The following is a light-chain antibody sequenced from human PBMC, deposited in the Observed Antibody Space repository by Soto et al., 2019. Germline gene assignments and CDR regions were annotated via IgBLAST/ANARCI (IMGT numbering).Light chain of an antibody. V-gene: IGKV3-20*01. CDR2: GAS. CDR3: QQYGSSPFT. CDR1: QSVSSSY. J-gene: IGKJ3*01. Sequence: EIVLTQSPGTLSLSPGERATLSCRASQSVSSSYLAWYQQTPGQAPRLLIYGASSRATGIPDRFSGSGSGTDFTLTISRLEPEDFAVDYCQQYGSSPFTFGPGTKVDIK.